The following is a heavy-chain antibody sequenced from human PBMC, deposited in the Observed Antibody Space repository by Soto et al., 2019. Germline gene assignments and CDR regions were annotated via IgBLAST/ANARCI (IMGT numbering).Heavy chain of an antibody. V-gene: IGHV3-30*18. CDR3: AKDLCSSTSCYTYFDY. J-gene: IGHJ4*02. CDR2: ISYDGSNK. D-gene: IGHD2-2*02. Sequence: GGSLRLSCAASGFTFSSYGMHWVRQAPGKGLEWVAVISYDGSNKYYADSVKGRFTISRDNSKNTLYLQMNSLRAEDTAVYYCAKDLCSSTSCYTYFDYWGQGTLVTVSS. CDR1: GFTFSSYG.